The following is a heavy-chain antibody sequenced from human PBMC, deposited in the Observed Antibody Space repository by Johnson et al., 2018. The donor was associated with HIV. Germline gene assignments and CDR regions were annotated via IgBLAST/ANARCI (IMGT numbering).Heavy chain of an antibody. Sequence: EVQLVESGGGFVQPGESLRLSCAASGFTFSSYVMSWVRQAPGQGLQWVSAISASGGNTYYADSVKGRFTISRDNSKNTLYLQMNSLRAEDTAVYYCAREGNYAAFDIWGQGTMVAVSS. V-gene: IGHV3-23*04. D-gene: IGHD4-11*01. CDR3: AREGNYAAFDI. CDR2: ISASGGNT. CDR1: GFTFSSYV. J-gene: IGHJ3*02.